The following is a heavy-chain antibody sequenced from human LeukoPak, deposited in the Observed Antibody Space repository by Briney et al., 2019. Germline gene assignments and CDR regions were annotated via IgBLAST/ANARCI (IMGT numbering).Heavy chain of an antibody. V-gene: IGHV3-9*01. D-gene: IGHD1-26*01. Sequence: GGSLRLSCAASGFTFDDYAMHWVRQAPGKGLEWVSGISWNSGSIGYADSVKGRFTISRDNAKNSLYLQMNSLRAEDTALYYCAKGHVVGATTSGASDIWGQGTMVTVSS. J-gene: IGHJ3*02. CDR1: GFTFDDYA. CDR3: AKGHVVGATTSGASDI. CDR2: ISWNSGSI.